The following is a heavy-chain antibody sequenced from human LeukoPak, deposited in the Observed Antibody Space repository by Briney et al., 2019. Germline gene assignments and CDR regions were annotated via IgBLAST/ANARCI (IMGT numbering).Heavy chain of an antibody. D-gene: IGHD5-24*01. CDR3: VREQFSHTSNYFDN. CDR1: GFMFDDYA. Sequence: GASLQISCAASGFMFDDYAMHWVRQVPGRGLEWVSLISGDGVSSFYADSVKGRFTISRDNNNSSLSLQMRRLTAEDTAFYYCVREQFSHTSNYFDNWGQGILVTVSS. J-gene: IGHJ4*02. V-gene: IGHV3-43*02. CDR2: ISGDGVSS.